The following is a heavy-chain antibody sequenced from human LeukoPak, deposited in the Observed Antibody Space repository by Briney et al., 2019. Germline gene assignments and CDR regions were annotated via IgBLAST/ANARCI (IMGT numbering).Heavy chain of an antibody. Sequence: ASVKVSCKASGYTFTGCYMHWVRQAPGQGLEWMGWINPNSGGTNYAQKFQGRVTMTRDTSISTAYMELSRLRSDDTAVYYCARGPSSSWFQEYFQHWGQGTLVTVSS. CDR2: INPNSGGT. D-gene: IGHD6-13*01. V-gene: IGHV1-2*02. CDR3: ARGPSSSWFQEYFQH. CDR1: GYTFTGCY. J-gene: IGHJ1*01.